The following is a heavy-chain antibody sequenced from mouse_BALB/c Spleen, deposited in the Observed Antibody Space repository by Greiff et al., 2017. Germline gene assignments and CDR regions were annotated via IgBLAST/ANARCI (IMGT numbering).Heavy chain of an antibody. D-gene: IGHD1-2*01. V-gene: IGHV1-18*01. CDR1: GYSFTGYT. J-gene: IGHJ4*01. CDR3: ARGSLLRPYYYAMDY. Sequence: EVQGVESGPELVKPGASMKISCKASGYSFTGYTMNWVKQSHGKNLEWIGLINPYNGGTSYNQKFKGKATLTVDKSSSTAYMELLSLTSEDSAVYYCARGSLLRPYYYAMDYWGQGTSVTVSS. CDR2: INPYNGGT.